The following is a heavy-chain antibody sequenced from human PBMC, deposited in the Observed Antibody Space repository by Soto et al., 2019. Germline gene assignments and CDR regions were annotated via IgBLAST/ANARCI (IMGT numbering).Heavy chain of an antibody. D-gene: IGHD1-7*01. J-gene: IGHJ4*02. CDR3: ARETGITGTTPVRGFDY. Sequence: SETLSLTCTVSGGSISSGGYYWSWIRQHPGKGLEWIGYIYYSGSTYYNPSLKSRVTISVDTSKNQFSLKLSSVTAADTAVYYCARETGITGTTPVRGFDYWGQGTLVTVSS. CDR2: IYYSGST. CDR1: GGSISSGGYY. V-gene: IGHV4-31*03.